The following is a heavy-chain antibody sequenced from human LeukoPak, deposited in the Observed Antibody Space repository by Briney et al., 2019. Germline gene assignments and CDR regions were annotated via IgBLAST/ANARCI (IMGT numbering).Heavy chain of an antibody. J-gene: IGHJ4*02. CDR2: ISSSSSTI. CDR3: ARAASGSSGYKNSPKGLDFDY. V-gene: IGHV3-48*04. Sequence: GGSLRLSCAASGFTFSSYSMNWVRQAPGKGLEWVSYISSSSSTIYYADSVKGRFTISRDNAKNSLYLQMNSLRAEDTAVYYCARAASGSSGYKNSPKGLDFDYWGQGTLVTVSS. D-gene: IGHD3-22*01. CDR1: GFTFSSYS.